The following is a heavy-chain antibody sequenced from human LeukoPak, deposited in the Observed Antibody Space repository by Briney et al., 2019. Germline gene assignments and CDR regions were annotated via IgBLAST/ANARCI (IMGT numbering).Heavy chain of an antibody. J-gene: IGHJ6*02. CDR2: IYYSGST. CDR3: ARHYGPGSSPWYYAMDV. CDR1: GGSTSSYY. D-gene: IGHD3-10*01. Sequence: SETLSLTCTVSGGSTSSYYWSWIRQPPEKGLEWIGYIYYSGSTNYNPSLKSRVTISVETSKNQFSLKLSSVTAADTAVYYCARHYGPGSSPWYYAMDVWGQGTTVTVSS. V-gene: IGHV4-59*08.